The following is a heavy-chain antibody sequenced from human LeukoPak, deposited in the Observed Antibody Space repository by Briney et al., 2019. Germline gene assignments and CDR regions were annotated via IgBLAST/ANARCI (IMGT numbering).Heavy chain of an antibody. Sequence: ASVKVSCKASGYTFTSYAMHWVRQAPGQRLEWMGWINAGNGNTKYSQKFQGRVTITRDTSASTAYMELSSLRSEDTAVYYCARAQFYDYVWGSYRSYFDYWGQGTLVTVSS. D-gene: IGHD3-16*02. CDR2: INAGNGNT. CDR1: GYTFTSYA. J-gene: IGHJ4*02. CDR3: ARAQFYDYVWGSYRSYFDY. V-gene: IGHV1-3*01.